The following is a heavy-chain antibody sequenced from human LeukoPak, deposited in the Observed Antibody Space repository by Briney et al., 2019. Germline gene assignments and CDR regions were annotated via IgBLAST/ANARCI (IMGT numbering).Heavy chain of an antibody. CDR3: ARDVTALDS. CDR1: GFTFSSYW. V-gene: IGHV3-7*01. Sequence: LGGSLRLSCAASGFTFSSYWMSWVRQAPEKGLEWVANINQGGSEKYYADSVRGRFTISRDNAKNSLYLQMNSLRADDTAVYYCARDVTALDSWGQGTLVTVSS. D-gene: IGHD2-2*01. CDR2: INQGGSEK. J-gene: IGHJ4*02.